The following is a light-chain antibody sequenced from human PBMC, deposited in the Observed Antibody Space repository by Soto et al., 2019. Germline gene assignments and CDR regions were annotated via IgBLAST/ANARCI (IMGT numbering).Light chain of an antibody. V-gene: IGKV2-28*01. CDR1: QSLLHSNGYNY. CDR3: MQALQTPYT. CDR2: LGS. Sequence: DIVMTQSPLSLPVTPGEPASISCRSSQSLLHSNGYNYLDWYLQKPGQSPQLLIYLGSTRASGVTDSFSGSGSGTDFTLKISRVEAEDVGVYYCMQALQTPYTFGQGTKLEIK. J-gene: IGKJ2*01.